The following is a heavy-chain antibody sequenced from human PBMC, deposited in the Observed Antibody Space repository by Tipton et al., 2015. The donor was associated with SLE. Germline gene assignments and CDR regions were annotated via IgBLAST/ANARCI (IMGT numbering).Heavy chain of an antibody. V-gene: IGHV3-9*01. CDR1: GFTFDDYA. J-gene: IGHJ3*02. Sequence: SLRLSCAASGFTFDDYAMHRVRQAPGKGLEWVSGISWNSGSIGYADSVKGRFTISRDNAKNSLYLQMNSLRAEDTALYYCAKDITIFGVVAPLDIWGQGTMVTVSS. CDR2: ISWNSGSI. CDR3: AKDITIFGVVAPLDI. D-gene: IGHD3-3*01.